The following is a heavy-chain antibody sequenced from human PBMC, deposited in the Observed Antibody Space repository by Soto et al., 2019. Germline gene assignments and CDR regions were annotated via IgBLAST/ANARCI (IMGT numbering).Heavy chain of an antibody. CDR1: GGSISSSNNS. D-gene: IGHD2-2*01. V-gene: IGHV4-39*01. J-gene: IGHJ6*04. CDR3: GRQPGHCGSTTCFGYYSVDV. Sequence: QLQLQESGPRLVKPSETLSLTCSVSGGSISSSNNSWGWIRQPPGKGLEWIGTIYFSASKHYNPSLEGRVAISAYRPNNQLSVRLSSVAAADTAVYYCGRQPGHCGSTTCFGYYSVDVWGKGTTVTVS. CDR2: IYFSASK.